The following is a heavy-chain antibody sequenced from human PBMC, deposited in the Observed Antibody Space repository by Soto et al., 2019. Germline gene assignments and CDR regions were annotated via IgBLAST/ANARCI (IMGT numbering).Heavy chain of an antibody. CDR1: GFSLSRYG. CDR3: ERDICSWSLLIDT. Sequence: PGGSLRLSCTASGFSLSRYGVHWIRQAPGKGLEWVAGLWANGFTTSYRDSVKGRFTISRDTPENRVYLEMNSLGAEDTAVYYCERDICSWSLLIDTWGQGTLVTVSS. D-gene: IGHD2-21*01. CDR2: LWANGFTT. J-gene: IGHJ5*02. V-gene: IGHV3-33*01.